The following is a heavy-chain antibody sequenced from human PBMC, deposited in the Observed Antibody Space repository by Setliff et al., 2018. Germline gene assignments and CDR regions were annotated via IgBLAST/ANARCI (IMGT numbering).Heavy chain of an antibody. J-gene: IGHJ3*02. V-gene: IGHV4-61*09. CDR2: FYTSGNT. CDR1: GGSISSGSYY. CDR3: ARIRGPTGNCQEAFDI. Sequence: LSLTCTVSGGSISSGSYYWTWIRQPAGKGLEWIGHFYTSGNTEYNPSLKSRVTISVDTSKSQFSLKLTSVTAADTAVYYCARIRGPTGNCQEAFDIWSEGTMVTVSS. D-gene: IGHD1-1*01.